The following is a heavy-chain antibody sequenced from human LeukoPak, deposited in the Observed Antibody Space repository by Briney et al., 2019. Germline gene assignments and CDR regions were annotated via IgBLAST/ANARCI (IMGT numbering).Heavy chain of an antibody. V-gene: IGHV4-59*08. CDR2: IYYSGST. CDR3: ARVREGSGSYYNGGEFGFDP. Sequence: NPSETLSLTCTVSGGSISSYYWSWIRQPPGKGLEWIGYIYYSGSTNYNPSLKSRVTISVDTSKNQFSLKLSSVTAADTAVYYCARVREGSGSYYNGGEFGFDPWGQGTLVTVSS. CDR1: GGSISSYY. D-gene: IGHD3-10*01. J-gene: IGHJ5*02.